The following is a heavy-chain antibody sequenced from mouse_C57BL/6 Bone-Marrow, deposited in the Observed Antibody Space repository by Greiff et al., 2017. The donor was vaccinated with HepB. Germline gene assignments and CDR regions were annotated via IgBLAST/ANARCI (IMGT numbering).Heavy chain of an antibody. D-gene: IGHD2-14*01. CDR2: ISSGSSTI. J-gene: IGHJ2*01. CDR1: GFTFSDYG. Sequence: EVHLVESGGGLVKPGGSLKLSCAASGFTFSDYGMHWVRQAPEKGLEWVAYISSGSSTIYYADTVKGRFTISRDNAKNTLFLQMTSLRSEDTAMYYCARGVRRNFDYWGQGTTLTVSS. CDR3: ARGVRRNFDY. V-gene: IGHV5-17*01.